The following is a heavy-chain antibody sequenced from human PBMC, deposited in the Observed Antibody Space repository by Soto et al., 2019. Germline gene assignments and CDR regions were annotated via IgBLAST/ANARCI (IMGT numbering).Heavy chain of an antibody. J-gene: IGHJ4*02. V-gene: IGHV3-23*01. Sequence: EVQLLEAGGGLVQPGGSLSLSCAASGCTFSAYAMSWVRQAPGKGLEWVSSINVDDSTYYADSVKGRFTISRDNSKSTVYLELSSLRVEDTATFYCAKNYFFDNWGQGTQVTVSS. CDR1: GCTFSAYA. CDR2: INVDDST. CDR3: AKNYFFDN.